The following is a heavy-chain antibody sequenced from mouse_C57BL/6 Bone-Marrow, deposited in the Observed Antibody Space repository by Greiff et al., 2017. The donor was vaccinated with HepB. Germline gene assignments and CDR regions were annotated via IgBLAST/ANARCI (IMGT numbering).Heavy chain of an antibody. Sequence: QVQLKESGAELVRPGTSVKVSCKASGYAFTNYLIEWVKQRPGQGLEWIGVINPGSGGTNYNEKFKGKATLTADKSSSTAYMQLSSLTSEDSAVHFCARRGTFYWYFDVWGTGTTVTVSS. CDR3: ARRGTFYWYFDV. CDR1: GYAFTNYL. J-gene: IGHJ1*03. V-gene: IGHV1-54*01. D-gene: IGHD5-1*01. CDR2: INPGSGGT.